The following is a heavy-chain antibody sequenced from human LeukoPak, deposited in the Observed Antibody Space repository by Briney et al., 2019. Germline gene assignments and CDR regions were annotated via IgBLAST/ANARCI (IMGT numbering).Heavy chain of an antibody. CDR2: IIPIFGIA. J-gene: IGHJ4*02. D-gene: IGHD3-22*01. V-gene: IGHV1-69*17. Sequence: SVKVSCKASGGTFTSYAISWVRQAPGQGLERMGGIIPIFGIAKYAQKFQGRVTITADKNTRADYMGRRGVRSEDTAVYYCARIMYYYESSGYHGKYYFDYWGQGTLVTVSS. CDR1: GGTFTSYA. CDR3: ARIMYYYESSGYHGKYYFDY.